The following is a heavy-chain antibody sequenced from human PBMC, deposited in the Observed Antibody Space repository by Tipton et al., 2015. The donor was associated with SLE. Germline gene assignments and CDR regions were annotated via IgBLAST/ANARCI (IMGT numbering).Heavy chain of an antibody. CDR3: ARGVGDIVVVPAAIVYYYYMDV. CDR2: INHCGST. Sequence: TPSLTCAVYGGSFSGYYWRWIRQPPGKGLEWIGEINHCGSTNYNPFLKSRVTISVDTSKNQFPLKLSSVTAADTAVYYCARGVGDIVVVPAAIVYYYYMDVWGKGTTVTVSS. V-gene: IGHV4-34*01. D-gene: IGHD2-2*01. J-gene: IGHJ6*03. CDR1: GGSFSGYY.